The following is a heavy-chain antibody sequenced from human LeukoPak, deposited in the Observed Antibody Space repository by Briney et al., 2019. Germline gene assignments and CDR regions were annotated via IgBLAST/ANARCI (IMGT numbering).Heavy chain of an antibody. J-gene: IGHJ5*02. CDR3: ARVDLGYSSSWRGWFDP. Sequence: ASVKVSCKASGYTFTGYYMHWVRQAPGQGLEWMGWINPNSGGTNYAQKFQGRVTMTRDTSISTAYMELSRLRSDDTAVYYCARVDLGYSSSWRGWFDPWGQGTLVTVSS. CDR1: GYTFTGYY. CDR2: INPNSGGT. V-gene: IGHV1-2*02. D-gene: IGHD6-13*01.